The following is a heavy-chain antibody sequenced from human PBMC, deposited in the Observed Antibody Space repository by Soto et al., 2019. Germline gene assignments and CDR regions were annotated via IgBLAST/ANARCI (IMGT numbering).Heavy chain of an antibody. V-gene: IGHV4-59*12. J-gene: IGHJ4*02. CDR2: LYYGRSA. D-gene: IGHD3-22*01. Sequence: SETLCLTCTVSGGSISSYYWSWIRQPPGKGLESIGYLYYGRSANYNPSLKSRVTLSVDTSTNQCSLTLSSMTAADTAVYYCASMRGGYDTSGYDYWGQGTLVTVSS. CDR3: ASMRGGYDTSGYDY. CDR1: GGSISSYY.